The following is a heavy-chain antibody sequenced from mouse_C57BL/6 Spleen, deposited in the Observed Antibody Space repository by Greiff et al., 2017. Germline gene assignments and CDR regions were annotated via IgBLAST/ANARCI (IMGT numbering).Heavy chain of an antibody. Sequence: EVQVVESGGDLVKPGGSLKLSCAASGFTFSSYGMSWVRQTPDKRLEWVATISSGGSYTYYPDSVKGRFTISRDNSKNTLYLQMSSLKSEDTAMYYCARSYYDYDFDYWGQGTTLTVSS. V-gene: IGHV5-6*01. CDR3: ARSYYDYDFDY. D-gene: IGHD2-4*01. CDR1: GFTFSSYG. CDR2: ISSGGSYT. J-gene: IGHJ2*01.